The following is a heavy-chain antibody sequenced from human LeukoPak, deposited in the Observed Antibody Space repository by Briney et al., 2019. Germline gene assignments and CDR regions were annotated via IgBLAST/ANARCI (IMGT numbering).Heavy chain of an antibody. CDR2: IYTSGST. CDR1: GGSISSSSSY. Sequence: SETLSLTCTVSGGSISSSSSYWGWIRQPAGKGLEWIGRIYTSGSTNYNPSLKSRVTISVDTSKNQFSLKLSSVTAADTAVYYCARDLEAATLDYWGQGTLVTVSS. V-gene: IGHV4-61*02. D-gene: IGHD6-25*01. J-gene: IGHJ4*02. CDR3: ARDLEAATLDY.